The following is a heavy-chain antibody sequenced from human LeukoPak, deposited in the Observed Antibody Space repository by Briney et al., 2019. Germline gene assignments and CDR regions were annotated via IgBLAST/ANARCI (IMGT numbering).Heavy chain of an antibody. D-gene: IGHD6-19*01. CDR2: ISSSSSYI. CDR3: DMAVAPYGMDV. J-gene: IGHJ6*02. CDR1: GFTFSSYS. Sequence: GGSLRLSCAASGFTFSSYSMNWVRQAPGKGLEWVSSISSSSSYIYYADSVKGRFAISRDNAKNSLYLQMNSLRAEDTAVYYCDMAVAPYGMDVWGQGTTVTVSS. V-gene: IGHV3-21*01.